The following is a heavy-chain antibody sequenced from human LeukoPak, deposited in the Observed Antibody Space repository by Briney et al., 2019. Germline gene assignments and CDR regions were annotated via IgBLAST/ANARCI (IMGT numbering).Heavy chain of an antibody. D-gene: IGHD6-19*01. CDR2: IGTAGDT. Sequence: PGGSLRLSCAASGFTFSSYDMHWVRQATGKSLEWVSVIGTAGDTYSPVSVKGRFTISRENAKNSLYLQMNSLRAGDTAVYYCARGLGGWGFDYWGQGTLVTVSS. CDR3: ARGLGGWGFDY. CDR1: GFTFSSYD. J-gene: IGHJ4*02. V-gene: IGHV3-13*04.